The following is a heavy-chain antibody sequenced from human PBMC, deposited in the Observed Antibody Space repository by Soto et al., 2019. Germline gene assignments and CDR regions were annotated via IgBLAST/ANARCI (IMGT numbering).Heavy chain of an antibody. CDR2: ISAYNGNT. D-gene: IGHD6-19*01. CDR3: ARALVDSSGWLQLDY. CDR1: GYTFTSCG. J-gene: IGHJ4*02. V-gene: IGHV1-18*01. Sequence: QVQLVQSGAEVKKPGASVKVSCKASGYTFTSCGISWVRQAPGQGLEWMGWISAYNGNTNYAQKLQGRVTMTTDTASSTAYMELRSLRSDDTAVYYCARALVDSSGWLQLDYWGQGTLVTVSS.